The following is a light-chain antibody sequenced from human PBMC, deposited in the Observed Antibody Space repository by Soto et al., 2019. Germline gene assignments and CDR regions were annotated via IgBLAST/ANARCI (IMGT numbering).Light chain of an antibody. Sequence: QSALTQPPSASGSPGQSVTISCTGTSSDVGGYNYVSWYQQYPGKAPKLLIYEVNKRPSGVPNRFSGSKSGNTASLTVSGLQPEDEADYYCSSYAGSDTFVVFGGGTKLTVL. J-gene: IGLJ2*01. V-gene: IGLV2-8*01. CDR2: EVN. CDR1: SSDVGGYNY. CDR3: SSYAGSDTFVV.